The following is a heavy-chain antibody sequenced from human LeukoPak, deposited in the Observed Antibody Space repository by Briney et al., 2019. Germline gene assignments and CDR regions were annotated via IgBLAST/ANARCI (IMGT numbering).Heavy chain of an antibody. CDR1: GFTFSSYA. D-gene: IGHD3-22*01. Sequence: GGSLRLSCAASGFTFSSYAMSWVRQAPGKGLEWVSAISGSGGSTYYADSVKGRFTISRDNAKNSLYLQMNSLRAEDTAVYYCARNYYYDSSGYYQMGSGGYWGQGTLVTVSS. CDR2: ISGSGGST. V-gene: IGHV3-23*01. CDR3: ARNYYYDSSGYYQMGSGGY. J-gene: IGHJ4*02.